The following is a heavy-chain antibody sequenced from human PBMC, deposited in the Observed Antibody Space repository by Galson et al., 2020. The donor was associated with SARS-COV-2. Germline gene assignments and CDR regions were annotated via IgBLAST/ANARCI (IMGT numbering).Heavy chain of an antibody. Sequence: ASVKVSCKVSGYTLTELSMHWVRQAPGKGLEWKGGFDPEDGETIYAQKFQGRVTMTEDTSTDTAYMELSSLRSEDTAVYYCATTTPVDQTNWFDPWGQGTLVTVSS. J-gene: IGHJ5*02. CDR3: ATTTPVDQTNWFDP. CDR2: FDPEDGET. CDR1: GYTLTELS. V-gene: IGHV1-24*01.